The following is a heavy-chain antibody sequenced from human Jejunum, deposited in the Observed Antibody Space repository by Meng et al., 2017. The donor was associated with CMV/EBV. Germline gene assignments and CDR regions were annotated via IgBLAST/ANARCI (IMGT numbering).Heavy chain of an antibody. D-gene: IGHD2-2*01. Sequence: TFSSNWMHWVRRPPGKGLVWVSRISGDGSVTNYADSVKGRFIISRDNTRNTLYLQMSGLRAEDTAVYYCARTPLYCSSASCYTFDYWGQGTLVTVSS. V-gene: IGHV3-74*01. CDR2: ISGDGSVT. CDR3: ARTPLYCSSASCYTFDY. J-gene: IGHJ4*02. CDR1: TFSSNW.